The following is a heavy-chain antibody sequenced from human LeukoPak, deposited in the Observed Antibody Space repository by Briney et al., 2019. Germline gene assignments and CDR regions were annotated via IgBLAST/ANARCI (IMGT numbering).Heavy chain of an antibody. Sequence: SETLSLTCTVSGGSISSYYWRWIRQPAGKGLEWIGRIYSTGSTNYNPSLRSRVTMSVDTSKNQFSLRLRSVTAADTAVYYCARQIASAGTAGFDFWGQGALVTVSS. D-gene: IGHD6-13*01. CDR3: ARQIASAGTAGFDF. CDR2: IYSTGST. V-gene: IGHV4-4*07. J-gene: IGHJ4*02. CDR1: GGSISSYY.